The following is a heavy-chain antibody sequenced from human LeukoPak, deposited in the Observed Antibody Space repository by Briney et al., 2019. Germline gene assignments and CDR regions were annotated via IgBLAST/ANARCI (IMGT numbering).Heavy chain of an antibody. D-gene: IGHD3-10*01. Sequence: SETLSLTCTVSGVSISSYYWSWIRQPPGKGLEWIGYIYYSGSTNYNPSLKSRVTISVDTSKNQFSLKLSSVTAADTAVYYCARALYYGSGSYDYWGQGTLVTVSS. J-gene: IGHJ4*02. CDR3: ARALYYGSGSYDY. CDR1: GVSISSYY. V-gene: IGHV4-59*01. CDR2: IYYSGST.